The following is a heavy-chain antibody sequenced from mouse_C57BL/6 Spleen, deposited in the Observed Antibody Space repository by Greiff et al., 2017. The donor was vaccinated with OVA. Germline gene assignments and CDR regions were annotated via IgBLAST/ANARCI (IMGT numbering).Heavy chain of an antibody. CDR3: ARRDYGNDYFDY. Sequence: EVQVVESGGGLVKPGGSLKLSCAASGFTFSSYTMSWVRQTPEKRLEWVATISGGGGNTYYPDSVKGRFTISRDNAKNTLYLQMSSLRSEDTALYYCARRDYGNDYFDYWGQGTTLTVSS. V-gene: IGHV5-9*01. CDR1: GFTFSSYT. CDR2: ISGGGGNT. J-gene: IGHJ2*01. D-gene: IGHD2-4*01.